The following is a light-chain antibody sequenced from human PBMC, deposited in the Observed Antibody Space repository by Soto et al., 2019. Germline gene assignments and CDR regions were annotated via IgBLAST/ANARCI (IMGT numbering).Light chain of an antibody. CDR1: SSDVGGYNY. J-gene: IGLJ1*01. CDR3: CSYTTSNTRQIV. CDR2: DVS. Sequence: QSVLTQPASVSGSPGQSITISCTGTSSDVGGYNYVSWYQHHPGKAPKLMIYDVSNRPSGVSNRLSGSKSGNTASLTSSGLQPEDESDYYGCSYTTSNTRQIVFGTGTKVIVL. V-gene: IGLV2-14*03.